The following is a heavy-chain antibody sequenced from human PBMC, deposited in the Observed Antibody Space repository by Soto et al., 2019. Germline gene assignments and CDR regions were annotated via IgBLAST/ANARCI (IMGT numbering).Heavy chain of an antibody. Sequence: QVQLVQSGAEVKKPGASVKVSCKASGYTFTGYYMHWVRQAPGQGLEWMGWINPNSGGTNYAQKFQGWVTMTRDTSISTAYMELSRLRSDDTAVCYCARSTAPSPWIFDYWGQGTLVTVSS. CDR3: ARSTAPSPWIFDY. J-gene: IGHJ4*02. D-gene: IGHD1-26*01. CDR1: GYTFTGYY. CDR2: INPNSGGT. V-gene: IGHV1-2*04.